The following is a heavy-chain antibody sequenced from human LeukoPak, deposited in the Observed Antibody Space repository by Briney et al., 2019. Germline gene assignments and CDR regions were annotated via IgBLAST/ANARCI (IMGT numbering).Heavy chain of an antibody. Sequence: PGGSLRLSCAASGFTVSSIYMSWVRQAPGKAPEWVSVIYTGGNTYYADSVKGRFTISRDNSKNTLYLQMTSLGADETAVYYCAIRLIYSPNWFDPWGQGTLVTVSS. V-gene: IGHV3-66*04. CDR2: IYTGGNT. D-gene: IGHD4-11*01. CDR3: AIRLIYSPNWFDP. CDR1: GFTVSSIY. J-gene: IGHJ5*02.